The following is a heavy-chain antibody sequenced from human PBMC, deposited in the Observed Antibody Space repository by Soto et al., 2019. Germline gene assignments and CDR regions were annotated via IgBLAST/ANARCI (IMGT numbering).Heavy chain of an antibody. V-gene: IGHV4-61*01. CDR2: IYFSGTT. CDR1: GGSVSSSSYY. J-gene: IGHJ4*02. D-gene: IGHD3-10*01. Sequence: SETLSLTCPVSGGSVSSSSYYWTWLRQPPGKRLEWIGYIYFSGTTEYNPSLKSRVAISFDTSKNQFSLKLSSVIAADTAVYYCAREGKRVSMVRGFDSWGQGTLVTVSS. CDR3: AREGKRVSMVRGFDS.